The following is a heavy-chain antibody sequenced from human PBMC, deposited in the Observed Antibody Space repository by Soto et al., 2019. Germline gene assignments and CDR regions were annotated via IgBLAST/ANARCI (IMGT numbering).Heavy chain of an antibody. J-gene: IGHJ4*02. CDR3: AKDLCGGSCYSSFDY. D-gene: IGHD2-15*01. V-gene: IGHV3-23*01. CDR2: ISGSGGST. Sequence: GGSLRLSCAASGFTFSSYAMSWVRQAPGKGLEWVSAISGSGGSTYYADSVKGRFTISRDNSKNTLYLQMNSLRAEDTAVYYCAKDLCGGSCYSSFDYWGQGTLVTVSS. CDR1: GFTFSSYA.